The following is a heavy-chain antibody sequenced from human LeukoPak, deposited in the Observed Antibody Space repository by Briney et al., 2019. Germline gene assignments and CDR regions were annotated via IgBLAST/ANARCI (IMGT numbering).Heavy chain of an antibody. J-gene: IGHJ4*02. CDR2: INSDGSST. D-gene: IGHD4-17*01. CDR1: GFTFSNYW. V-gene: IGHV3-74*01. Sequence: GGSLRLSCAASGFTFSNYWMHWVRQGPGKGLVCVSRINSDGSSTTSADSVKGRFTISRDNAKNTLYLQMNSLRAEDTAVYYCAKGGATVIDYWGQGTLVTVSS. CDR3: AKGGATVIDY.